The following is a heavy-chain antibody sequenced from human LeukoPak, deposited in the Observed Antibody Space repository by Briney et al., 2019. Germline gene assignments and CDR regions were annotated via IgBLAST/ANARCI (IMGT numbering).Heavy chain of an antibody. V-gene: IGHV3-66*01. CDR1: GFTVSSNY. CDR3: ARGTYGYSYAFDI. J-gene: IGHJ3*02. Sequence: GGSLRLSCAASGFTVSSNYMSWVRQAPGKGLEWVSVIYSGGSTYYADSVKGRFTISRDNSKNTLYLQMNSLRAEDTAVYYCARGTYGYSYAFDIWGQGTMVTVSS. CDR2: IYSGGST. D-gene: IGHD6-13*01.